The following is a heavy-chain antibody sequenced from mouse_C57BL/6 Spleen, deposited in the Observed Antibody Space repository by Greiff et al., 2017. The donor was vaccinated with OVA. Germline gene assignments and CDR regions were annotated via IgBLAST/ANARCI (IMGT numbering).Heavy chain of an antibody. D-gene: IGHD2-3*01. CDR1: GYTFTDYE. J-gene: IGHJ1*03. Sequence: VKLMESGAELVRPGASVTLSCKASGYTFTDYEMHWVKQTPVHGLEWIGAIDPETGGTAYNQKFKGKAILTADKSSSTAYMELRSLTSEDSAVYYCTRGVYDGYPYWYFDVWGTGTTVTVSS. CDR3: TRGVYDGYPYWYFDV. CDR2: IDPETGGT. V-gene: IGHV1-15*01.